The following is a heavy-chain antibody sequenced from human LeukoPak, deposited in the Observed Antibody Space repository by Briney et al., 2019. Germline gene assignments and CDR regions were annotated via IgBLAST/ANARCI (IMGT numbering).Heavy chain of an antibody. CDR2: IYSAGST. CDR3: ASGGLGARKYYSDPFHY. CDR1: GFTVSSNY. J-gene: IGHJ4*02. V-gene: IGHV3-53*01. Sequence: GGSLRLSCAASGFTVSSNYMSWVRQAPGKGLEWVSIIYSAGSTYYADSVRGRFTISRESSKNTVCLQMNSLGAEDTAVYYCASGGLGARKYYSDPFHYWGQGTLVTVSS. D-gene: IGHD3-10*01.